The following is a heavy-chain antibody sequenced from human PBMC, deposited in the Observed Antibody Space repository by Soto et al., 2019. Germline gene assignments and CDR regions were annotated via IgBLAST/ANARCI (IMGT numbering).Heavy chain of an antibody. J-gene: IGHJ4*02. CDR1: GGSISSSSYF. Sequence: PEKLPLTCTVSGGSISSSSYFWGWIRQPPGKGLEWIGSIYYSGSTYYNPSLKSRVTISVDTSNNQLSLKVRSVTAADTAVYYCARVGVRWQYFDWFYFFDSWGQGSLVIGSS. V-gene: IGHV4-39*01. D-gene: IGHD3-9*01. CDR2: IYYSGST. CDR3: ARVGVRWQYFDWFYFFDS.